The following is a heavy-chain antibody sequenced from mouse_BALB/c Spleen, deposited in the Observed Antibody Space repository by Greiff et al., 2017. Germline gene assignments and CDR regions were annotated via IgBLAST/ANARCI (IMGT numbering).Heavy chain of an antibody. V-gene: IGHV1-37*01. CDR3: GRYYYGSSYMDYAMDY. CDR2: INPYNGDT. D-gene: IGHD1-1*01. Sequence: EVQLQQSGPELVKPGASVKISCKASGYSFTGYFMNWVKQSHGKSLEWIGRINPYNGDTFYNQKFKGKATLTVDKSSSTAHMELLSLTSEDSAVYYCGRYYYGSSYMDYAMDYWGQGTSVTVSS. J-gene: IGHJ4*01. CDR1: GYSFTGYF.